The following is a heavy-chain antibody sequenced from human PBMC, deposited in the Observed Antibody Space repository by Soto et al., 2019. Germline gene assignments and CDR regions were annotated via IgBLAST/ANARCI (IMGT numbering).Heavy chain of an antibody. V-gene: IGHV1-46*04. CDR3: ARGLGVGGGRRLQH. CDR2: INPDNGST. CDR1: GDTFTTYY. J-gene: IGHJ1*01. Sequence: QVQLVQSGAEVKKPGTSVKISCKTSGDTFTTYYLQWVRQAPGRGLEWMGIINPDNGSTNYAQKLRGRVPMTRDTSTSTVYMDLTSLRSEDTAVYYCARGLGVGGGRRLQHWGQGTLVTVSS. D-gene: IGHD1-26*01.